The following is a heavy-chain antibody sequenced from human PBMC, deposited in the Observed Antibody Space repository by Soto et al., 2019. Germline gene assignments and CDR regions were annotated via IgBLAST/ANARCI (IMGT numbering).Heavy chain of an antibody. V-gene: IGHV3-43D*04. CDR1: GFTFDDYA. CDR3: AKSQWGVATRIYYYYGMDV. D-gene: IGHD5-12*01. CDR2: ISWDGGST. Sequence: TGGSLRLSCAASGFTFDDYAMHWVRQAPGKGLEWVSLISWDGGSTYYADSVKGRFTISRDNSKNSLYLQMNSLRAEDTALYYCAKSQWGVATRIYYYYGMDVWGQGTTVTVSS. J-gene: IGHJ6*02.